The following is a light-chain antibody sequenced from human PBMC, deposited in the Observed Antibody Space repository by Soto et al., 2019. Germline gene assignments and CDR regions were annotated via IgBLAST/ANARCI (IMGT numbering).Light chain of an antibody. CDR2: GAS. CDR3: HQYDSWT. CDR1: QSVSNY. V-gene: IGKV3-20*01. J-gene: IGKJ1*01. Sequence: EIVLTQSPATLSLSPGERANLSCRASQSVSNYLAWYQQRPGQAPRLLIYGASSRATGIPDRFSGSGSGTDFTLTISRLEPEDFAVYYCHQYDSWTFGQGTKVDIK.